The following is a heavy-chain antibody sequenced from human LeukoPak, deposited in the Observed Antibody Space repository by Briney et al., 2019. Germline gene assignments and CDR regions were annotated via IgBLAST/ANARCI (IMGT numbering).Heavy chain of an antibody. CDR1: GFTFSSYG. Sequence: GGSLRLSCAASGFTFSSYGMHWVRQAPGKGLVWVSRINSDGSSTSYADSVKGRFTISRDNAKNTLYLQMNSLRAEDTAVYYCARGYCSGGSCYRPFDYWGQGTLVTVSS. J-gene: IGHJ4*02. CDR2: INSDGSST. CDR3: ARGYCSGGSCYRPFDY. D-gene: IGHD2-15*01. V-gene: IGHV3-74*01.